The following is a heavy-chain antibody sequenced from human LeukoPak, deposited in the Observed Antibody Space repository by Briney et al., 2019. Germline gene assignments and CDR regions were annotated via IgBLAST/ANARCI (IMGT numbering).Heavy chain of an antibody. CDR2: IYTSGST. Sequence: SETLSLTRTVSGGSISSYYWSWIRQPAGKGLEWIGRIYTSGSTNYNPSLKSRVTMSVDTSKNQFSLKLSSVTAADTAVYYCARETRPYFGGDSSPLDYWGQGTLVTVSS. CDR1: GGSISSYY. V-gene: IGHV4-4*07. CDR3: ARETRPYFGGDSSPLDY. D-gene: IGHD4-23*01. J-gene: IGHJ4*02.